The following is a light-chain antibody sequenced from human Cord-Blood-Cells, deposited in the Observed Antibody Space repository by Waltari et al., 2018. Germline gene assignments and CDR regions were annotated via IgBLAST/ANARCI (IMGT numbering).Light chain of an antibody. Sequence: QSALTQPTSVSGSPGQSTTISCTETSSDVGSSNLSSWYQQHPGKAPKLMIYEGSKRPSGVSNRFSGSKSGNTASLTISGLQAEDEADYYCCSYAGSSTSWVFGGGTKLTVL. CDR1: SSDVGSSNL. J-gene: IGLJ3*02. CDR2: EGS. V-gene: IGLV2-23*01. CDR3: CSYAGSSTSWV.